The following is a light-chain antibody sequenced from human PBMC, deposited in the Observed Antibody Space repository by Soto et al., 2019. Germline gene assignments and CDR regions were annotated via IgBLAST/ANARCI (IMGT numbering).Light chain of an antibody. CDR3: SSYAGSNNFV. J-gene: IGLJ3*02. CDR2: EVT. Sequence: QSALTQPPSASGSPGQSITISCTGTSSDVGGYNYVSWYQQHPGKVPKLMIYEVTNRPSGVPDRFSGSKSGNTASLTVSGLQAEDEADYYCSSYAGSNNFVFGGGTKLTVL. CDR1: SSDVGGYNY. V-gene: IGLV2-8*01.